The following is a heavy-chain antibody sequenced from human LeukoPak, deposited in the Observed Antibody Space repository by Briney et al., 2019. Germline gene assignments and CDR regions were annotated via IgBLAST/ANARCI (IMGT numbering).Heavy chain of an antibody. CDR2: INPNGGAT. CDR1: GYTFTAYY. Sequence: ASVTVSCKASGYTFTAYYIHWVRQAPGQGLEWMGWINPNGGATNYAQSFQGRVTLTWDTSIGTASMELMRLRSDDTAVYYCARDRYDSVNYYGLDVWGQGTTVTVAS. J-gene: IGHJ6*02. D-gene: IGHD3-22*01. CDR3: ARDRYDSVNYYGLDV. V-gene: IGHV1-2*02.